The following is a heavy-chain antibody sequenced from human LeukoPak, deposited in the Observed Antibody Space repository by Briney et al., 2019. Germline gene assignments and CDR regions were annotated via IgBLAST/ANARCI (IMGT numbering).Heavy chain of an antibody. CDR1: GFIFSSYW. CDR3: ARGAGFSQGMIVVVITYYFDY. J-gene: IGHJ4*02. V-gene: IGHV3-7*01. D-gene: IGHD3-22*01. CDR2: IKQDGSEK. Sequence: GGSLRLSCAASGFIFSSYWMNWLRQAPGKGLEWVANIKQDGSEKYYVDSVKGRFTISRDNAKNSLYLQMNSLRAEDTAVYYCARGAGFSQGMIVVVITYYFDYWGQGTLVTVSS.